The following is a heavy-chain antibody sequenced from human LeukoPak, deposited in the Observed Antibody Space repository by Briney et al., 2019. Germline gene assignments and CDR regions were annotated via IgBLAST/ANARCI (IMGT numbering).Heavy chain of an antibody. D-gene: IGHD4-17*01. J-gene: IGHJ4*02. CDR1: GFSTSW. V-gene: IGHV3-7*01. Sequence: GGSLRLSCAASGFSTSWMSWVRRAPGRGLEWVANINRDGSEAYYVDSVKGRFTISRDNAKNSLYLQMDSLRADDTAVYYCARDDGLRGVDFWAPGPLVSV. CDR2: INRDGSEA. CDR3: ARDDGLRGVDF.